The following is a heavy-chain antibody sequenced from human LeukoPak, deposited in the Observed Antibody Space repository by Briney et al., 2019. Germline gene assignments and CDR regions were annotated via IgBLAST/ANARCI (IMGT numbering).Heavy chain of an antibody. J-gene: IGHJ3*02. CDR2: ISPYNGDT. CDR1: GYTFIACY. CDR3: AEDKGAFDI. Sequence: ASVKVSCKASGYTFIACYIHWVRHGPGQGLEWMGWISPYNGDTNYAQKLQGRVTMTKDTSTSKAYMELRSLRFDDRAVYYGAEDKGAFDIWGQGTMVTVSS. V-gene: IGHV1-18*04.